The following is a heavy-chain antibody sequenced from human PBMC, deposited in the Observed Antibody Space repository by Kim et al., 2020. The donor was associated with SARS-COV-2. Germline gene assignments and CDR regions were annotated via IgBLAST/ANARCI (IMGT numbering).Heavy chain of an antibody. V-gene: IGHV4-30-2*01. CDR3: ARDRNFYPDYSMDV. Sequence: SETLSLTCAVSGGSISSGGYSWSWIRQPPGKGLEWIGYIYYSGSTYYNPSLKSRVTISVDRSKNQFSLKLSSVTAADTAVYYCARDRNFYPDYSMDVWG. D-gene: IGHD3-9*01. CDR2: IYYSGST. CDR1: GGSISSGGYS. J-gene: IGHJ6*02.